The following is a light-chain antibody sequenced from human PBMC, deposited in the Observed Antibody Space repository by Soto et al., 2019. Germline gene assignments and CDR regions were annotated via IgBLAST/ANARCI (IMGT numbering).Light chain of an antibody. CDR1: QSISSY. Sequence: DIQMTQSPSSLSASVGDRVPITCRASQSISSYLNWYHQKPGKAPKLLTYAASSLQSGVPSRFSGSGSGTDFTLTISSLQPEDFATYYCQQRRTFGQGTKVEIK. J-gene: IGKJ1*01. CDR3: QQRRT. V-gene: IGKV1-39*01. CDR2: AAS.